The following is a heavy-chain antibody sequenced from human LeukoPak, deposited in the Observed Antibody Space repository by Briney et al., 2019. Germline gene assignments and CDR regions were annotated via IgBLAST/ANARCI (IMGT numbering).Heavy chain of an antibody. V-gene: IGHV3-48*01. CDR3: AREDYAFYYYMDV. CDR1: GFTFSNYN. Sequence: GGSLRLSCVASGFTFSNYNMNWVRQAPGKGLEWVSYCANPVEGRFTISRDNAKNSLYLQMNGLRAEDTAVYYCAREDYAFYYYMDVWGKGTTVTVSS. J-gene: IGHJ6*03.